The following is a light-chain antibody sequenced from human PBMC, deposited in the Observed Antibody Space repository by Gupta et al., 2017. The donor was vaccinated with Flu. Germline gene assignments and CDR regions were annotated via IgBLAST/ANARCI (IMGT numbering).Light chain of an antibody. CDR1: SSDVGTSTF. Sequence: SITCSCTGTSSDVGTSTFVSWYQHQPGKAPNLLIYEDTERPSGISDRFSGSKSGNTASLTISGLQAEDEADYYCCSYAGTTTFVFGTGTKVTVL. CDR3: CSYAGTTTFV. CDR2: EDT. J-gene: IGLJ1*01. V-gene: IGLV2-23*01.